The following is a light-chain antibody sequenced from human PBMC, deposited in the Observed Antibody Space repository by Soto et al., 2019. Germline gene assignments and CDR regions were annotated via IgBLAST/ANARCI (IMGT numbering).Light chain of an antibody. J-gene: IGLJ2*01. V-gene: IGLV2-14*01. CDR1: INDIGGHNF. CDR2: EVS. Sequence: QSVLAQPAAVSGSPGQSITISCSGTINDIGGHNFVSWYQHHPGKAPKLLIYEVSYRASGVSNRFTGSKSANTASLTISGLQAEDEADYSCSSYTTSSYVVFGGGTKVTVL. CDR3: SSYTTSSYVV.